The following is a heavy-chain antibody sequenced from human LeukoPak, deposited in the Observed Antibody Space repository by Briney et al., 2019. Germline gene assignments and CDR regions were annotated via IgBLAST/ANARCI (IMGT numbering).Heavy chain of an antibody. CDR2: INWKTGNG. V-gene: IGHV3-9*01. J-gene: IGHJ2*01. CDR3: TRRAARWQFDL. Sequence: GGSLRLSCAVSGFNFDDYAMHWVRQAPGRGLEWVSGINWKTGNGIYADSVKGRFTISRDNAKNSLYLQMSSLRAEDTASYYCTRRAARWQFDLWGRGTLLTVSS. D-gene: IGHD5-24*01. CDR1: GFNFDDYA.